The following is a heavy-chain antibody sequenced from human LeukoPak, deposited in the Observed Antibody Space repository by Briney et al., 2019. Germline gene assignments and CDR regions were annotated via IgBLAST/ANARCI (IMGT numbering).Heavy chain of an antibody. J-gene: IGHJ4*02. D-gene: IGHD6-13*01. CDR1: GFTFSNYW. Sequence: GGSLRLSCVASGFTFSNYWMHWVRQAPGKGLVWVSRIKTDGSRTNYADSVKGRFTISRDNAKNTVYLEMNSLRSEDKAVYYCAKAIGSSWGKVDYWGQGTLVTVSS. V-gene: IGHV3-74*01. CDR2: IKTDGSRT. CDR3: AKAIGSSWGKVDY.